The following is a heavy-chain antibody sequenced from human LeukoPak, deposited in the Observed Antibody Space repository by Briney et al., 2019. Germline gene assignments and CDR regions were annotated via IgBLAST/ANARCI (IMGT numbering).Heavy chain of an antibody. CDR3: ARKGGIYCNDGCFHDAFDI. D-gene: IGHD2/OR15-2a*01. CDR2: INGDGSES. V-gene: IGHV3-7*01. CDR1: GFMFNNYW. Sequence: GGSLRLSCAASGFMFNNYWMNWVRQAPGKGLQWVANINGDGSESHSVDSVEGRFTISRDNAKNSLYLQMNSLRGEDTAVYYCARKGGIYCNDGCFHDAFDIWGQGTTVTVSS. J-gene: IGHJ3*02.